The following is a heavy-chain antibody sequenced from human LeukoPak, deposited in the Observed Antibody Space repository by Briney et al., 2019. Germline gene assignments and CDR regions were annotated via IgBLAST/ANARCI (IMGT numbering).Heavy chain of an antibody. CDR2: INPNTGNP. Sequence: ASVKVSCKASGYTFTRNALNWARQAPGQGLDWMGWINPNTGNPTYAQGFTGRFVFSLDTSVSTAYLRITSLKAEDTAVYYCARTYFDFWSGYHKFDYWGQGTLVTVSS. J-gene: IGHJ4*02. CDR1: GYTFTRNA. V-gene: IGHV7-4-1*02. CDR3: ARTYFDFWSGYHKFDY. D-gene: IGHD3-3*01.